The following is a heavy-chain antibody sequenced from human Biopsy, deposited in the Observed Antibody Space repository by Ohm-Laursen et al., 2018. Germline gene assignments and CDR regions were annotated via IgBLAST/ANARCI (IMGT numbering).Heavy chain of an antibody. V-gene: IGHV1-18*04. CDR1: DYTFYSYG. CDR3: ARVFGGAYYSYAFDI. Sequence: ASVTASCKASDYTFYSYGITWVRRAPGQGLEWMGWITADEKNSAPKFQGRVTMTTDMSTSTAYMELRGLKSDDTAVYYCARVFGGAYYSYAFDIWGQGTLVIVSS. CDR2: ITADEK. D-gene: IGHD1-26*01. J-gene: IGHJ3*02.